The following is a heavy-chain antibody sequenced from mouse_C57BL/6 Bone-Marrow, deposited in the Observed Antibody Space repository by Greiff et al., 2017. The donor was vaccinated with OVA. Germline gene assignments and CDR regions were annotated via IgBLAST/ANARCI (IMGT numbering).Heavy chain of an antibody. CDR1: GYTFTSYG. CDR2: IYPRRGNT. CDR3: AILSSYAMDY. D-gene: IGHD6-5*01. Sequence: QVQLKESGAELARPGASVKLSCKASGYTFTSYGISWVKQRTGQGLEWIGAIYPRRGNTYYNEKFKGKATLTADKSSSTAYMELRSLTSEDSAVYFCAILSSYAMDYWGQGTSVTVSS. V-gene: IGHV1-81*01. J-gene: IGHJ4*01.